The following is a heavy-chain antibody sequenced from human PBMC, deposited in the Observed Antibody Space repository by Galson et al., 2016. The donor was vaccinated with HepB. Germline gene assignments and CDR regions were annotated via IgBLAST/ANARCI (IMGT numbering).Heavy chain of an antibody. V-gene: IGHV3-30*18. J-gene: IGHJ6*02. D-gene: IGHD3-10*01. CDR2: ISYDASNK. CDR3: AKDIEMGNMVRGVINLYGMDV. Sequence: SLRLSCAASEFLFSNYWMNWVRQAPGKGLEWVAVISYDASNKYYADSVKGRFSISRDNSKNTLYLQMNSLRAEDTAVYYCAKDIEMGNMVRGVINLYGMDVWGQGTTVTVSS. CDR1: EFLFSNYW.